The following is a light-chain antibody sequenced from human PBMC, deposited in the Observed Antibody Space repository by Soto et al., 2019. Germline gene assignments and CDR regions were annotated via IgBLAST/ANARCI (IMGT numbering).Light chain of an antibody. Sequence: QSVLTQPPSASGTPGQRVTISCSGSSSNIGSNYVYWYQQLPGTAPKLLIYRNNQRPSGVPDRFSGSKSGTSASLAISGLRSEDEADYYCAAWDDSLSGYVFETGTKLTVL. CDR3: AAWDDSLSGYV. V-gene: IGLV1-47*01. J-gene: IGLJ1*01. CDR1: SSNIGSNY. CDR2: RNN.